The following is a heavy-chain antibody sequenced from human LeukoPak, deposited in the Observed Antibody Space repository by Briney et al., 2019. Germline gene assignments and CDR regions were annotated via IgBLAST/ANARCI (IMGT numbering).Heavy chain of an antibody. V-gene: IGHV3-48*01. D-gene: IGHD2-2*01. CDR3: ARVGTVVVPADAFDI. J-gene: IGHJ3*02. CDR1: GFTFSSYS. CDR2: ISSSSSTI. Sequence: GGSLRLSCAASGFTFSSYSMNWVRQAPGKGRDWVSYISSSSSTIYYADSVKGRFTISRDNAKNSLYLQMNSLRAEDTAVYYCARVGTVVVPADAFDIWGQGTMVTVSS.